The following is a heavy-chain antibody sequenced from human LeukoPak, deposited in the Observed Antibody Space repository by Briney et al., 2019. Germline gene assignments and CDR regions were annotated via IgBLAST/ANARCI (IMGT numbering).Heavy chain of an antibody. V-gene: IGHV1-18*01. CDR1: GYTFTSYG. CDR3: ARARAVIVPAASPWDY. D-gene: IGHD2-2*01. J-gene: IGHJ4*02. CDR2: ISAYNGNT. Sequence: ASVKVSCKASGYTFTSYGISWVRQAPGQGLEWTGWISAYNGNTNYAQKLQGRVTMTTDTSTSTAYMELRSLRSDDTAVYYCARARAVIVPAASPWDYWGQGTLVTVSS.